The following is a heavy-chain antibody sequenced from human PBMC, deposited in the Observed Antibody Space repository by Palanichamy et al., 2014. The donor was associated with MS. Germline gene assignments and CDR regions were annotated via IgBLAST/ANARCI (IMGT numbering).Heavy chain of an antibody. CDR3: ARGALPPNMAVAGQDGYFQH. CDR2: IHRSGNT. Sequence: QVQLQQWGAGLLKPSETLSLTCAVYGGSFSGYYWNWIRQPPGKGLEWIGEIHRSGNTNYNPSLKSRVTISVDTSKNQFSLNLTSVTAADTAVYYCARGALPPNMAVAGQDGYFQHWGQGALVTVSS. V-gene: IGHV4-34*01. J-gene: IGHJ1*01. CDR1: GGSFSGYY. D-gene: IGHD6-19*01.